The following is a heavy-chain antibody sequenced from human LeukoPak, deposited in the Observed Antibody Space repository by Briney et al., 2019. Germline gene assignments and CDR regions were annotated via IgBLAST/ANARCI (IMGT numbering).Heavy chain of an antibody. CDR1: GFTFSTYW. J-gene: IGHJ4*02. CDR3: ARGVGGADY. CDR2: INHDGSEK. V-gene: IGHV3-7*01. Sequence: GASLRLSCGASGFTFSTYWMSWVRQAPGKGLEWVANINHDGSEKNYVDSVKGRFTISRDNAKNSLYLQMNSLRAEDAALYYCARGVGGADYWGQGTLVTVSS. D-gene: IGHD2-21*01.